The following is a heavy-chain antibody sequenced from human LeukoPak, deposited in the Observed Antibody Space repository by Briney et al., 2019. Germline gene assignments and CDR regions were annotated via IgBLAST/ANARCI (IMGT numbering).Heavy chain of an antibody. Sequence: SETLSLTCAVYGGSFSGYYWSWIRQPPGKGLEWIGEINHSGSTNYHPSLKSRVTISVDTSKNQFSLKLSSVTAADTAVYYCARGPDILTGYFAEPYYFDYWGQGTLVTVSS. V-gene: IGHV4-34*01. CDR2: INHSGST. D-gene: IGHD3-9*01. CDR3: ARGPDILTGYFAEPYYFDY. CDR1: GGSFSGYY. J-gene: IGHJ4*02.